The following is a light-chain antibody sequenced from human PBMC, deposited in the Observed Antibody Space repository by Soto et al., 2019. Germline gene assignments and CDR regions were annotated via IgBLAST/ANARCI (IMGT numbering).Light chain of an antibody. Sequence: AIQLTQSPSSLYASVGDRVTITCRASQAIRTALGWYQQKPGKVPKLLIYAASILQSGVPSRFSGSGSGTDFTLTISSLQPEDFATYYCLLDFTYFWTFGQ. J-gene: IGKJ1*01. CDR2: AAS. CDR1: QAIRTA. CDR3: LLDFTYFWT. V-gene: IGKV1-6*01.